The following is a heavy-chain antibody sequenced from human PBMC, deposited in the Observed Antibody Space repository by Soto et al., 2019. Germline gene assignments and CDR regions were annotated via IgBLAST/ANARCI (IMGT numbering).Heavy chain of an antibody. CDR2: ISYDGSNK. CDR3: AKDQWTLIYCGSTSCYTEFDY. Sequence: QVQLVESGGGVVQPGRSLRLSCAASGFTFSSYAMHWVRQAPGKGLEWVAVISYDGSNKYYADSVKGRFTISRDNSKNPLYLQMNSLRAEDTAVYYCAKDQWTLIYCGSTSCYTEFDYWGQGTLVTVSS. J-gene: IGHJ4*02. CDR1: GFTFSSYA. V-gene: IGHV3-30-3*01. D-gene: IGHD2-2*02.